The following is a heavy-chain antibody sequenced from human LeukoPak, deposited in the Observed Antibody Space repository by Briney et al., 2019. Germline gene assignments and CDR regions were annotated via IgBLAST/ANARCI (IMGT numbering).Heavy chain of an antibody. CDR1: GFTFDDYA. CDR3: ARVYGSWYDY. Sequence: QSGGSLRLSCAASGFTFDDYAMHWVRQAPGKGLEWVSGISWNSGSIGYADSVKGRFTISRDNSKNTLYLQMDSLRAEDTAVYYCARVYGSWYDYWGQGTLVTVSS. D-gene: IGHD6-13*01. V-gene: IGHV3-9*01. CDR2: ISWNSGSI. J-gene: IGHJ4*02.